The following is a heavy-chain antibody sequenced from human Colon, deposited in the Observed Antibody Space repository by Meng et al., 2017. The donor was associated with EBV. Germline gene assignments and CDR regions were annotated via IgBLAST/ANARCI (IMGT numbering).Heavy chain of an antibody. CDR2: IDDSGST. J-gene: IGHJ4*02. CDR1: GVSISSNIR. D-gene: IGHD1-26*01. Sequence: QVQLQVWGPGRVKPSGTLSLPCGVSGVSISSNIRWTWVRQPPGKGLEWIGDIDDSGSTNYNPSLNSRISISLDKSKNHFSLKVNSVTAADTAVYYCARGKQDAWELLAYWGQGALVTVSS. CDR3: ARGKQDAWELLAY. V-gene: IGHV4-4*02.